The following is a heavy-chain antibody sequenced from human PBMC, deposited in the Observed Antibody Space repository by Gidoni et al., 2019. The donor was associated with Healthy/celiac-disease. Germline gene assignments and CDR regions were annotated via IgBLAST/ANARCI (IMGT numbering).Heavy chain of an antibody. V-gene: IGHV3-23*01. CDR3: ANDLVYYYDSIFDI. CDR2: ISGGGAST. CDR1: GCTCRGYA. Sequence: EGQLLEYGGGLVQPGGYRRRSCAAEGCTCRGYAMSWVRQAPGSGLEWVSAISGGGASTSYADSVKGRFTISRANPKNTLYLQMISLRAEDTAVYYCANDLVYYYDSIFDIWGQGTMVTVSS. D-gene: IGHD3-22*01. J-gene: IGHJ3*02.